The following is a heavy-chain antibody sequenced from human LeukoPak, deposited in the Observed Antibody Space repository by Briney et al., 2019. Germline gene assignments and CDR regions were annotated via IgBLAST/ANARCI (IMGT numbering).Heavy chain of an antibody. CDR3: AKDSGYFDWIKDY. CDR2: ISYDGSNK. V-gene: IGHV3-30*18. J-gene: IGHJ4*02. Sequence: GGSLRLSCAASGFTFSSYGMHWVRQAPGKGLEWVAVISYDGSNKYYADSVKGRFTISRDNSKNTLYLQMNSLRAEDTAVYYCAKDSGYFDWIKDYWGQGTLVTVSS. D-gene: IGHD3-9*01. CDR1: GFTFSSYG.